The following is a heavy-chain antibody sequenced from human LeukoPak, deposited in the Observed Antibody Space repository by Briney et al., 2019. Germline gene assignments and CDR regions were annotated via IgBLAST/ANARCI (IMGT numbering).Heavy chain of an antibody. Sequence: PGGSLRLSCTVSGFIFSDYYMSWIRQAPGKGLEWVSYISSSGSTIYYADSVKGRFTISKDNSKNTLYLQMNSLRAEDTAVYYCARDPLLWFGESSYYFDYWGQGTLVTVSS. CDR2: ISSSGSTI. CDR1: GFIFSDYY. J-gene: IGHJ4*02. D-gene: IGHD3-10*01. V-gene: IGHV3-11*04. CDR3: ARDPLLWFGESSYYFDY.